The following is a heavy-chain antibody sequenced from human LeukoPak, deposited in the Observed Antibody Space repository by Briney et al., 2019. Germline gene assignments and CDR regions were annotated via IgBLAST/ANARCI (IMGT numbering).Heavy chain of an antibody. Sequence: GGSLRLSCAASGFTFSNAWMSWVRQAPGKGLEWVGRIKSKTDGGTTDYAAPLKGRFTISRDDSKNTLYLQMNSLKTEDTAVYYCTTDPEYGDYEGYYFDYWGQGTLVTVSS. D-gene: IGHD4-17*01. V-gene: IGHV3-15*01. J-gene: IGHJ4*02. CDR1: GFTFSNAW. CDR3: TTDPEYGDYEGYYFDY. CDR2: IKSKTDGGTT.